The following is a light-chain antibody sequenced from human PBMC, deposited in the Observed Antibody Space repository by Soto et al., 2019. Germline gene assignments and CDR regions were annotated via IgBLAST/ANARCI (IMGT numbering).Light chain of an antibody. CDR3: SSYAGSNNVV. Sequence: QSALTQPPSASGSPGQSVTISCTGTSSDVGGYNYVSWYQHHPGKAPKVMIYEVSKRPSGVPERFSGSKSGNTASLTVSGLQTEDEADYYCSSYAGSNNVVFGGGTKLTVL. CDR2: EVS. J-gene: IGLJ2*01. CDR1: SSDVGGYNY. V-gene: IGLV2-8*01.